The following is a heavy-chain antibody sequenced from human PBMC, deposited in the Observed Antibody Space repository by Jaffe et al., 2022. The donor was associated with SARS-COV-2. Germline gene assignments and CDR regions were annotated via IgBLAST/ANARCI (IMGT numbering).Heavy chain of an antibody. J-gene: IGHJ4*02. CDR1: GFTFSSYA. CDR2: ISSNGGST. CDR3: AREGGIVGVLYYFDY. D-gene: IGHD1-26*01. Sequence: EVQLVESGGGLVQPGGSLRLSCAASGFTFSSYAMHWVRQAPGKGLEYVSAISSNGGSTYYANSVKGRFTISRDNSKNTLYLQMGSLRAEDMAVYYCAREGGIVGVLYYFDYWGQGTLVTVSS. V-gene: IGHV3-64*01.